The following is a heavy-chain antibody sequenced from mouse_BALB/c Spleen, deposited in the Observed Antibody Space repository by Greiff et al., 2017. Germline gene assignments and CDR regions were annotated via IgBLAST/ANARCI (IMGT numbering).Heavy chain of an antibody. CDR2: ISSGGSYT. CDR3: TRETTVVATPDY. V-gene: IGHV5-6-4*01. Sequence: EVKLVESGGGLVKPGGSLKLSCAASGFTFSSYTMSWVRQTPEKRLEWVATISSGGSYTYYPDSVKGRFTISRDNAKNTLYLQMSSLKSEDTAMYYCTRETTVVATPDYWGQGTTRTVSS. D-gene: IGHD1-1*01. CDR1: GFTFSSYT. J-gene: IGHJ2*01.